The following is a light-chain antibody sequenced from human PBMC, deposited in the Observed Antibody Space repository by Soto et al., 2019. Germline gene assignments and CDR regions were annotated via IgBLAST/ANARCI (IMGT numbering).Light chain of an antibody. CDR3: HQYGSSQT. CDR1: QTVGSSF. Sequence: SLSPGETASLSCRASQTVGSSFLAWFQHKPGQAPRLLIYGASTRATGIPDRFSGSGSGTDFTLTISRLEPEDFAVYYCHQYGSSQTFGQGTKVDIK. V-gene: IGKV3-20*01. J-gene: IGKJ1*01. CDR2: GAS.